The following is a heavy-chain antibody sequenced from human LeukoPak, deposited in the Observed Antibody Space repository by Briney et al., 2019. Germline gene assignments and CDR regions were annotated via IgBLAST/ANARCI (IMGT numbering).Heavy chain of an antibody. CDR3: AKGDVDSPMNFYH. Sequence: PGGSLRLSCAASGFMFDDYTMHWVRQAPGKGLEWVSLINWDGGSTYYAGSVKGRFTISRDSSKNSLYLQMNSLRTEDTALYYCAKGDVDSPMNFYHWGQGTLVTVSS. CDR1: GFMFDDYT. D-gene: IGHD5-18*01. V-gene: IGHV3-43*01. J-gene: IGHJ4*02. CDR2: INWDGGST.